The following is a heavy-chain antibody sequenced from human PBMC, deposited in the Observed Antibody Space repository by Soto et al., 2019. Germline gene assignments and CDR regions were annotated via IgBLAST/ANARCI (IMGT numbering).Heavy chain of an antibody. CDR1: GFTFSSYA. J-gene: IGHJ4*02. CDR2: ISGGGGST. D-gene: IGHD6-13*01. Sequence: GGSLRLSCAASGFTFSSYAMTWVRQAPGKGLEWVSTISGGGGSTYFADSVKGRFTISRDNSKNTLSMQMNSLRAEDTAVYYCAKVGGRAAAFLMSEIDYWGQGTLVTVSS. V-gene: IGHV3-23*01. CDR3: AKVGGRAAAFLMSEIDY.